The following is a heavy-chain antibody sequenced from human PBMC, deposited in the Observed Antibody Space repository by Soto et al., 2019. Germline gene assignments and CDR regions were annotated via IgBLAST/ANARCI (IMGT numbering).Heavy chain of an antibody. V-gene: IGHV1-69*01. Sequence: QVQLVQSGAEVTKPGSSVKVSCKASGGTFSSYAISWVRQAPGQGLEWMGGIIPIFGTANYAQKIQGRVTITADESTSTAYMGLSSLRSEDTAVYYCAGATESNIAVAGKMDVWGQGTTVTVSS. D-gene: IGHD6-19*01. CDR2: IIPIFGTA. CDR1: GGTFSSYA. J-gene: IGHJ6*02. CDR3: AGATESNIAVAGKMDV.